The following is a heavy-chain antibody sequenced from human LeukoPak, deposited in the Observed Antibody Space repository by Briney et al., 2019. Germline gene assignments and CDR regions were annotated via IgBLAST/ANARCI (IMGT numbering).Heavy chain of an antibody. CDR1: GFTFSRYW. CDR2: INSDGSTT. D-gene: IGHD2-8*01. Sequence: GGSLRLSCAASGFTFSRYWIHWVRQAPGKELVWVSRINSDGSTTDYADSVKGRFTISRDNAKNTLYLQMNSLRAEDTALYYCARDMYGEEAFDIWGQGTIVTVSS. CDR3: ARDMYGEEAFDI. J-gene: IGHJ3*02. V-gene: IGHV3-74*01.